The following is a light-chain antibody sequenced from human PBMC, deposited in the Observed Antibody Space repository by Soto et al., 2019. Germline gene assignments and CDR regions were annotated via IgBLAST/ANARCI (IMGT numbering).Light chain of an antibody. V-gene: IGKV3-20*01. Sequence: SVLTQSPGTLSLYPGERGALSCSASQSVSSNYVAWYQQKPGQAPRLLISGASNTATGTPDRFRGSGSGTDFTLTITRLEPEDFAVYYCHQYGSAPWTFGQGTKVAIK. CDR1: QSVSSNY. CDR3: HQYGSAPWT. CDR2: GAS. J-gene: IGKJ1*01.